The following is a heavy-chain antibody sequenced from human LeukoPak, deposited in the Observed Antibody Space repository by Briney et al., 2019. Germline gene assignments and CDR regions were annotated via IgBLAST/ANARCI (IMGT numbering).Heavy chain of an antibody. Sequence: SVKVSCKASGGTFSSYAISWVRQAPGQGLEWMGRIIPIFGTANYAQKFQGRVTITTDESTSTAYMELSSLRSEDTAVYYCARESLDIVATSYFDYWGQGTLVTVSS. CDR1: GGTFSSYA. CDR3: ARESLDIVATSYFDY. J-gene: IGHJ4*02. CDR2: IIPIFGTA. D-gene: IGHD5-12*01. V-gene: IGHV1-69*05.